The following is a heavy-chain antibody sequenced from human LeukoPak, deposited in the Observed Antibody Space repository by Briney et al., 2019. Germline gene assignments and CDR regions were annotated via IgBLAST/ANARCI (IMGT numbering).Heavy chain of an antibody. Sequence: GGSLRLSCAASGFSFSSYGMHWVRQAPGKGLVWVAVIWYDGSDEYYADSVKGRFTISRDNSKNTLFLQMNSLRGEDTAVYYCARDRDYSYYNGMDVWGQGTTVIVSS. J-gene: IGHJ6*02. CDR2: IWYDGSDE. V-gene: IGHV3-33*01. CDR1: GFSFSSYG. CDR3: ARDRDYSYYNGMDV. D-gene: IGHD4-11*01.